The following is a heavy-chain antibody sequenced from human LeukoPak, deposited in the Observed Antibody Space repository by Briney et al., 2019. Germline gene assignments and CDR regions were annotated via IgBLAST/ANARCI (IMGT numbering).Heavy chain of an antibody. D-gene: IGHD2-2*01. CDR3: ARVSADTFDY. J-gene: IGHJ4*02. V-gene: IGHV4-31*03. Sequence: SETLSLTCTVSGGSISSGGYYWSWIRQHPGKGLEWIGNIYYSRSTYYNPSLKSRVIISVDTSKNQFSLKVSSVTAADTAVYYCARVSADTFDYWGQGTLVTVSS. CDR1: GGSISSGGYY. CDR2: IYYSRST.